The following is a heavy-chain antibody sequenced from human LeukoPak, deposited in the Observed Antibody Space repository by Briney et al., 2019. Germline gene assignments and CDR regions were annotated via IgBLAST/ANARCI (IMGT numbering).Heavy chain of an antibody. D-gene: IGHD2-2*02. CDR1: GGTFSSYA. CDR3: AREGVVPAAIFMDV. CDR2: IIPILGIA. V-gene: IGHV1-69*04. J-gene: IGHJ6*02. Sequence: ASVKVSCKASGGTFSSYAISWVRQAPGQGLEWMGRIIPILGIANYAQKSQGRVTITADKSTSTAYMELSSLRSEDTAVYYCAREGVVPAAIFMDVWGQGTTVTVSS.